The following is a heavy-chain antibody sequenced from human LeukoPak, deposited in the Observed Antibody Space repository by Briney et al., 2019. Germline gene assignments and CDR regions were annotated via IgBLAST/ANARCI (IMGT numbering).Heavy chain of an antibody. CDR3: AREKKVSLYYFDY. CDR2: IWYDGNNK. D-gene: IGHD5/OR15-5a*01. V-gene: IGHV3-33*07. Sequence: GGSLRLSCAASGFRFSNSWMYWVRQAPGKGLEWVAVIWYDGNNKYYADSVKGRFTISRDNSKNTLYLQMNSLRAEDTAVYYCAREKKVSLYYFDYWGQGTLVTVSP. CDR1: GFRFSNSW. J-gene: IGHJ4*02.